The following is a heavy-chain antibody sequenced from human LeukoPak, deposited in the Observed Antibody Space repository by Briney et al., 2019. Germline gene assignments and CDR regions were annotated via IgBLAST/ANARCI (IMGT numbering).Heavy chain of an antibody. CDR3: ARDDTSAHFFDY. D-gene: IGHD3-10*01. CDR1: GFTFKIYS. J-gene: IGHJ4*02. Sequence: GGSLRLSCAASGFTFKIYSMNWVRQAPGKGLEWVSSISSSSSHMYYADSVKGRFTISRDNVKNSLYLQMNTLRAEDTAVYYCARDDTSAHFFDYWGQGTLVTVSS. CDR2: ISSSSSHM. V-gene: IGHV3-21*01.